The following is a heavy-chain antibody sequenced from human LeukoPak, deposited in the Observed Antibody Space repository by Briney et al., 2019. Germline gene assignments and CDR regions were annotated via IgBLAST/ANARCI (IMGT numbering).Heavy chain of an antibody. Sequence: GGSLRLSCAAFGFPLSSYAMSWVRQAPGKGLEWISGISGRDGSTYYVDSVKGRFTISRDNSKNTLYLQMNSLRAEDTAVYYCAKNPVVPATPTWGQGTLVTVSS. D-gene: IGHD2-15*01. V-gene: IGHV3-23*01. CDR2: ISGRDGST. CDR1: GFPLSSYA. J-gene: IGHJ4*02. CDR3: AKNPVVPATPT.